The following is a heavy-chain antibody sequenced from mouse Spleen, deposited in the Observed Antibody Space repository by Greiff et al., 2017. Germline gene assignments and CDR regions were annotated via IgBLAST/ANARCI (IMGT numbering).Heavy chain of an antibody. CDR1: GFTFSDYG. V-gene: IGHV5-17*01. CDR2: ISSGSSTI. J-gene: IGHJ1*01. D-gene: IGHD1-1*01. CDR3: ARTTVVASSYWYFDV. Sequence: EVMLVESGGGLVKPGGSLKLSCAASGFTFSDYGMHWVRQAPEKGLEWVAYISSGSSTIYYADTVKGRFTISRDNAKNTLFLQMTSLRSEDTAMYYCARTTVVASSYWYFDVWGAGTTVTVSS.